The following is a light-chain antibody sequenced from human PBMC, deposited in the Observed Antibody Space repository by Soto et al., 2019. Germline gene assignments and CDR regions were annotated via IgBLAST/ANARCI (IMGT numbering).Light chain of an antibody. CDR3: QQRSDSPLT. V-gene: IGKV3-11*01. CDR2: DAS. Sequence: EIVLTQSPATLSLSPGERATLSCRASQSVSTYLAWYQQKPGQTPRLLIYDASNRATGIPARFSGSGSGTDFTLTISAPEPEDFAVYYCQQRSDSPLTFGGGTKVDIK. J-gene: IGKJ4*01. CDR1: QSVSTY.